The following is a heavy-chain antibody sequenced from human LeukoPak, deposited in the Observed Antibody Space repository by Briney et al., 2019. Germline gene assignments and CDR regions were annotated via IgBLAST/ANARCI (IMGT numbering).Heavy chain of an antibody. Sequence: SETLSLTCTVSGYSISSGYYWGWIRQPPGKGLEWIGSIYHSGSTYYNPSLKSRVNISLDTSKNQFSLRLSAVTAADTAMYYCAVTMLRERWFDPWGQGTLVTVSS. J-gene: IGHJ5*02. CDR1: GYSISSGYY. D-gene: IGHD3-10*01. CDR3: AVTMLRERWFDP. CDR2: IYHSGST. V-gene: IGHV4-38-2*02.